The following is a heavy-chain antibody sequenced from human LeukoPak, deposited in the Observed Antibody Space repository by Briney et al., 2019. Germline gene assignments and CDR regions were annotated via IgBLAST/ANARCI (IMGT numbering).Heavy chain of an antibody. J-gene: IGHJ5*02. Sequence: SQTLSLTCAVSGGSISSGGYSWSWIRQPPGKGLEWIGYIYHSGSTYYNPSLKSRVTISVDTSKNQFSLRLSSVTAADTAVYYCARLQYCSGTSCYWFDPWGQGTLVTVSS. CDR2: IYHSGST. CDR3: ARLQYCSGTSCYWFDP. V-gene: IGHV4-30-2*01. CDR1: GGSISSGGYS. D-gene: IGHD2-2*01.